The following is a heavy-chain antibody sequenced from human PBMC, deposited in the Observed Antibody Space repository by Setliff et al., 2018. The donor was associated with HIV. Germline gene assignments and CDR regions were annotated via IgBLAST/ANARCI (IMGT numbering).Heavy chain of an antibody. J-gene: IGHJ4*02. CDR2: ITGSGGST. Sequence: GGSLRLSCVASGFTFSTYPMSWVRQAPGKGLEWVSAITGSGGSTYYAASAEGRFTISRDNSKTTVYLQMNSLRADDTAIYYCVKEVKGYFDYWGQGILVTVSS. CDR1: GFTFSTYP. CDR3: VKEVKGYFDY. V-gene: IGHV3-23*01.